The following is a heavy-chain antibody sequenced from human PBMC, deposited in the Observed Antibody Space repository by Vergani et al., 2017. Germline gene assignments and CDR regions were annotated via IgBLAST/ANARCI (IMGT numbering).Heavy chain of an antibody. J-gene: IGHJ5*02. CDR1: GFPSAGYA. Sequence: EVQLEESGGGLVLPGRSLSLSCVASGFPSAGYAMPWFRQAPGKGLEWVSGISWNSNSIGYADSVKGRFTISRDNAKNSLYLQMNSLRAEDTALYYCAKXLGTSSGGGWFDPWGQGTLVTVSS. V-gene: IGHV3-9*02. D-gene: IGHD6-6*01. CDR3: AKXLGTSSGGGWFDP. CDR2: ISWNSNSI.